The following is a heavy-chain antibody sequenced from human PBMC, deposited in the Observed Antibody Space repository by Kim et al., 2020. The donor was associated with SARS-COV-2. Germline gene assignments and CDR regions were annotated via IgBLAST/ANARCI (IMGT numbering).Heavy chain of an antibody. CDR3: ARDPYYGSGSYEDY. CDR2: IYHSGST. V-gene: IGHV4-38-2*02. J-gene: IGHJ4*02. Sequence: SETLSLTCTVSGYSISSGYYWGWIRQPPGKGLEWIGSIYHSGSTYYNPSLKSRVTISVDTSKNQFSLKLSSVTAADTAVYYCARDPYYGSGSYEDYWGQGTLVTVSS. CDR1: GYSISSGYY. D-gene: IGHD3-10*01.